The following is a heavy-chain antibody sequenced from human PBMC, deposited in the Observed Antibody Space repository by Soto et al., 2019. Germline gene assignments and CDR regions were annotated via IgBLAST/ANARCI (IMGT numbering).Heavy chain of an antibody. Sequence: GESLKISCKGSGYSFTSYWIGWVRQMPGKGLEWMGIIYPGDSDTRYSPSFQGQVTISADKSISTAYLQWSSLKASDTAMYYCARLIGARPVWGEYSGYDPWGYFDYWGQGTLVTVSS. V-gene: IGHV5-51*01. CDR3: ARLIGARPVWGEYSGYDPWGYFDY. CDR1: GYSFTSYW. D-gene: IGHD5-12*01. J-gene: IGHJ4*02. CDR2: IYPGDSDT.